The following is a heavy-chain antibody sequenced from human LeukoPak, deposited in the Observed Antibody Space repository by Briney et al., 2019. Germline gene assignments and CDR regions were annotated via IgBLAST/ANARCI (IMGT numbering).Heavy chain of an antibody. CDR1: GGSISSGSYY. CDR3: AREPRGEDAFDI. CDR2: IYTSGST. D-gene: IGHD3-10*01. V-gene: IGHV4-61*02. Sequence: PSQTLSLTCTVSGGSISSGSYYWNWIRQPAGKGLEWIGRIYTSGSTNYNPSLKSRVTISVDTSKNQFSLKLSSVTAADTAVYYCAREPRGEDAFDIWGQGTMVTVSS. J-gene: IGHJ3*02.